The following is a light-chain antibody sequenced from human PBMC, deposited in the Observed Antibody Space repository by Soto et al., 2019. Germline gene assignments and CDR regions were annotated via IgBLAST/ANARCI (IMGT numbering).Light chain of an antibody. CDR1: QSVSGTS. J-gene: IGKJ1*01. CDR2: GAS. CDR3: QQYGGSPRT. Sequence: EIVWTQFPDTLSLSPGERATLSCRASQSVSGTSVAWYQHKRGQAPRLLIHGASSRATGIPDRFSGSGSGTDFTLTIGRLAPEDGEVYYCQQYGGSPRTFGQGTKVE. V-gene: IGKV3-20*01.